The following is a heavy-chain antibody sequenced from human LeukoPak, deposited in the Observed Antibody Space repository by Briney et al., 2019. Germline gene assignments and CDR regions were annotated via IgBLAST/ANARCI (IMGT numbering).Heavy chain of an antibody. CDR2: ISAYNGNT. V-gene: IGHV1-18*01. J-gene: IGHJ4*02. Sequence: RASVKVSCKASGYTFISYGISWVRQAPGQGLEWMGWISAYNGNTDYAQKLQGRVTMTTDTSTSTAYMELRSLRSDDTAVYYCARDKSANQRYGSAIFDYWGQGTLVTVSS. D-gene: IGHD3-10*01. CDR3: ARDKSANQRYGSAIFDY. CDR1: GYTFISYG.